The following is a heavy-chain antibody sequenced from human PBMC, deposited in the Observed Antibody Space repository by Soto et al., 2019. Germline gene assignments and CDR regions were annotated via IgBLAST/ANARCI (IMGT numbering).Heavy chain of an antibody. CDR1: GFTFSSYS. V-gene: IGHV3-21*01. D-gene: IGHD3-22*01. J-gene: IGHJ4*02. Sequence: GGSLRLSCAASGFTFSSYSMNWVRQAPGKGLEWVSSISSSSSYIYYADSVKGRFTISRDNAKNSLYLQMNSLRAEDTAVYYCARDNGDYYDSSGYYPFDYWGQGTLVTVSS. CDR3: ARDNGDYYDSSGYYPFDY. CDR2: ISSSSSYI.